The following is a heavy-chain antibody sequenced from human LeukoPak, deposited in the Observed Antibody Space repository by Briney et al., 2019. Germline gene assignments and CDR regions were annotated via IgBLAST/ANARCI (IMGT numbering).Heavy chain of an antibody. CDR3: ARDRTTYYYDSSGFDY. CDR1: GFTFSSYW. CDR2: IKQDGSEK. V-gene: IGHV3-7*01. J-gene: IGHJ4*02. Sequence: PGGSLRLSCAASGFTFSSYWMSWVRQAPGKGLEWVANIKQDGSEKYYVDSVKGRFIISRDNAKNSLYLQMNSLRAADTAVYYCARDRTTYYYDSSGFDYWGQGTLVTVSS. D-gene: IGHD3-22*01.